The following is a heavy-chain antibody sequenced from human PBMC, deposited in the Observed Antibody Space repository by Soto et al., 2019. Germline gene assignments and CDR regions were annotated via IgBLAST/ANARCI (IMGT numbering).Heavy chain of an antibody. CDR1: GFTFSSYA. Sequence: GGSLRLSCATYGFTFSSYAMSWVRQAPGKGLVRLSAISGSGTTTYYADSVKGRFTLSRDNAKNTLYLEMNSLRDEDTAVYYCARGPFYGSGIYRWGQGTLVTVSS. J-gene: IGHJ4*02. CDR2: ISGSGTTT. CDR3: ARGPFYGSGIYR. V-gene: IGHV3-23*01. D-gene: IGHD3-10*01.